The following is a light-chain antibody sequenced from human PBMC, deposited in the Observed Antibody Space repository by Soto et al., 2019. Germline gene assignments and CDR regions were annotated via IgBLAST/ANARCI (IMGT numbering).Light chain of an antibody. J-gene: IGKJ2*01. Sequence: EIVLMQSPGTLSLSPGERATLSCRASQSVSSSYLAWYQQKPGQAPRLLIYGASSRATGIPDRFSGSGSGTDFTLTISRLEPEDFAVYYCQQYGSRTYTFGQGTKLEIK. CDR2: GAS. CDR1: QSVSSSY. CDR3: QQYGSRTYT. V-gene: IGKV3-20*01.